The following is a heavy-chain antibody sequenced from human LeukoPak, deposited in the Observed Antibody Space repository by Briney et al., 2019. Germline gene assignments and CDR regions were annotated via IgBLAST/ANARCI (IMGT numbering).Heavy chain of an antibody. D-gene: IGHD5-12*01. Sequence: PGGSLRLSCAASGFTFSKYGIHCVRQAPGKGLEWVAVIWYDGRTKYYADSVKGRFTISRDNSKNTLYLQMNSLRAEDTAVYYCARDFEYSSSTGVYWGQGTLVSVSS. CDR1: GFTFSKYG. CDR2: IWYDGRTK. J-gene: IGHJ4*02. CDR3: ARDFEYSSSTGVY. V-gene: IGHV3-33*08.